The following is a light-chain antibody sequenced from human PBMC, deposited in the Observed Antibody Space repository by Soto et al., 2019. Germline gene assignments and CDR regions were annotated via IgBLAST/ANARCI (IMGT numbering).Light chain of an antibody. J-gene: IGLJ3*02. CDR2: DTN. CDR3: LLTYSGARV. Sequence: QAVVTQESSLTVSPGGTVTLTCGSTTGAVTSGHYTYWLQQKPGQAPRTLLFDTNNRQSWTPARFSGSLLGGKAALTLSGAQPEDEADYYCLLTYSGARVFGGGTKLTVL. CDR1: TGAVTSGHY. V-gene: IGLV7-46*01.